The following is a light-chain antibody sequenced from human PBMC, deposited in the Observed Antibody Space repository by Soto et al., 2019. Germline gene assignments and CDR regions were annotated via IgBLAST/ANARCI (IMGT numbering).Light chain of an antibody. CDR1: STDVGGYNY. CDR3: ALYMDSGIWV. V-gene: IGLV2-8*01. J-gene: IGLJ3*02. CDR2: EVS. Sequence: QSALTQPPSAAGSPGQSVTISCTGTSTDVGGYNYVSWYQQYPGKAPKLMIYEVSKRPSGVPDRFSGSKSGNTASLTVSGLQAEDEADYYCALYMDSGIWVFGGGTKLTVL.